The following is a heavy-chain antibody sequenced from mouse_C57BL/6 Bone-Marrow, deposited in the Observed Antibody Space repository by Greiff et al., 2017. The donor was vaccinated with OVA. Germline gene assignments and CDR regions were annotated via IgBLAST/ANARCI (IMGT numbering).Heavy chain of an antibody. CDR2: IYPGDGDT. Sequence: QVQLQQSGAELVKPGASVKISCKASGYAFSSYWMNWVKQRPGKGLEWIGQIYPGDGDTNYNGKFKGKATLTADKASSTAYMQLSSLTSEDSAVYYCARGDWDRYFDVWGTGTTVTVSS. J-gene: IGHJ1*03. CDR1: GYAFSSYW. CDR3: ARGDWDRYFDV. V-gene: IGHV1-80*01. D-gene: IGHD4-1*01.